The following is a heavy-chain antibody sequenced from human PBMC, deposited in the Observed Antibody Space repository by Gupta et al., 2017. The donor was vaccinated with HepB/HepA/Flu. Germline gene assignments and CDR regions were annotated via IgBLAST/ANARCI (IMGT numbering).Heavy chain of an antibody. CDR2: ISGGGGGT. Sequence: DVQLLESGGGLVQPGGSLRLSCEASGFTFNNYAMTWVRQAPGKGLEWVSSISGGGGGTPYADSVKGRFTVSRDNSKSTLYLQMISLRAEDTAIYYCARLSNYYLEYWGQGTLVTVSS. CDR1: GFTFNNYA. CDR3: ARLSNYYLEY. J-gene: IGHJ4*02. D-gene: IGHD2/OR15-2a*01. V-gene: IGHV3-23*01.